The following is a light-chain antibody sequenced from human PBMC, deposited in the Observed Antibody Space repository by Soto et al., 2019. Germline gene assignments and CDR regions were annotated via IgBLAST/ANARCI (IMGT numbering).Light chain of an antibody. V-gene: IGLV2-14*01. Sequence: QSVLTQPASVSGSPGQSITISCTGTGSDVGGYNYVSWFQQKPGKAPKLMIFEVTNRPSGVPFRFSGSKSGNTASLTISGLQAEDEADYYCSSYTSSLTVVFGGGTKVTVL. J-gene: IGLJ2*01. CDR1: GSDVGGYNY. CDR3: SSYTSSLTVV. CDR2: EVT.